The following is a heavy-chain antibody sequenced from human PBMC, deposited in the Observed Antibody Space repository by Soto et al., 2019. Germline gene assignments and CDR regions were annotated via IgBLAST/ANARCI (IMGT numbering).Heavy chain of an antibody. V-gene: IGHV3-30*18. Sequence: QVQLVESGGCEVQPGRYLTISCAASGFTFSTDGMHWVRQTPGKGLEWVAGISYDGTNKFYSDSVKGRFTISRDNFKNTLTLQMNSLRADDTAVYSCAKDLQSYGDYDYYCYGMDVWGLGTRVTVSS. CDR1: GFTFSTDG. CDR3: AKDLQSYGDYDYYCYGMDV. J-gene: IGHJ6*02. D-gene: IGHD4-17*01. CDR2: ISYDGTNK.